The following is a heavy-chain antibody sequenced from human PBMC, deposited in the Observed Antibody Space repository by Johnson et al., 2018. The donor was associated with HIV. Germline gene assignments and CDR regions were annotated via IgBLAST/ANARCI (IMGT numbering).Heavy chain of an antibody. CDR2: IWYDGSNK. J-gene: IGHJ3*02. D-gene: IGHD2-2*01. CDR1: GFTFSSYG. CDR3: AKVAVATAAGGVALDI. V-gene: IGHV3-33*06. Sequence: QVQLVESGGGVVQPGRSLRLSCAASGFTFSSYGMHWVRQAPGKGLEWVAVIWYDGSNKYYVESVKGRFTISRENAKNTLYLQMNSLRVEDTAVYYCAKVAVATAAGGVALDIWGPGTMVTVSS.